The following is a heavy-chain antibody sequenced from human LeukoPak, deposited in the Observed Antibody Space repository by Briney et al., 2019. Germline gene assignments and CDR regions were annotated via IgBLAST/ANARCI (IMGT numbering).Heavy chain of an antibody. CDR2: INPNSGGT. V-gene: IGHV1-2*06. D-gene: IGHD4-23*01. CDR1: GYTFTGYY. Sequence: ASVTVSCKASGYTFTGYYMHWVRQAPGQGLEWMGRINPNSGGTNYAQKFQGRVTMTRNTSISTAYMELSRLRSDDTAVYYCARDLGDYGGNSGGFDYWGQGTLVTVSS. J-gene: IGHJ4*02. CDR3: ARDLGDYGGNSGGFDY.